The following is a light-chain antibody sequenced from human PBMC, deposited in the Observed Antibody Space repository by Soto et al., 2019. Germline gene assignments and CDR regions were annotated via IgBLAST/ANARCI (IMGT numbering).Light chain of an antibody. J-gene: IGLJ3*02. CDR1: TGAVTTAYY. CDR3: LFYYAGGQQV. Sequence: QTVVTQEPSLTVSPGGTVTLTCASSTGAVTTAYYPNWFQQKPGQAPRPLIYSTDNKYSWTPARFSGSLLGGKAALTLSGLQPEDEGDYYCLFYYAGGQQVFGGGTKVTVL. V-gene: IGLV7-43*01. CDR2: STD.